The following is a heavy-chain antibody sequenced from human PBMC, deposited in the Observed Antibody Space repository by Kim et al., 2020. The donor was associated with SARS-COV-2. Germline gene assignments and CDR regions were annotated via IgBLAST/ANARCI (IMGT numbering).Heavy chain of an antibody. CDR2: INHSGST. CDR3: ARGEAANVDY. Sequence: SDTLSLTCAVYGGSFSGYYWSWIRQPPGKGLEWIGEINHSGSTNYNPSLKSRVTISVDTSKNQFSLKPSSVTAADTAVYYCARGEAANVDYWGQGTLGT. CDR1: GGSFSGYY. J-gene: IGHJ4*02. D-gene: IGHD7-27*01. V-gene: IGHV4-34*01.